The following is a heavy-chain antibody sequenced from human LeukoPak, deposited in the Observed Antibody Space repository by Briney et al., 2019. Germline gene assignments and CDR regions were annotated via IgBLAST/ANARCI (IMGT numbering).Heavy chain of an antibody. V-gene: IGHV4-4*07. D-gene: IGHD1-14*01. Sequence: SETLSLTCTVSGGSISSYYWSWIRQPAGKGLEWIGRIYTSGSTNYNPPLKSRVTMSVDTSKNQFSLKLSSVTAADTAVYYCAREVTRTPALPYFDYWGQGTLVTVSS. J-gene: IGHJ4*02. CDR3: AREVTRTPALPYFDY. CDR1: GGSISSYY. CDR2: IYTSGST.